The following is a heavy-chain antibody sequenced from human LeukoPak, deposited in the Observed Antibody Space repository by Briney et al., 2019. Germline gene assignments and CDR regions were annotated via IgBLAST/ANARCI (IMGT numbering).Heavy chain of an antibody. V-gene: IGHV3-23*01. Sequence: GGSLRLSCAASGFTFNSYAMSWVRQAPGKGLEWVSAISGSGGSTYYADSVKGRFTISRDNSKNTLYLQMNSLRAEDTAVYYCAKVDCSGGSCFPDYWGQGTLVTVSS. CDR1: GFTFNSYA. CDR3: AKVDCSGGSCFPDY. CDR2: ISGSGGST. D-gene: IGHD2-15*01. J-gene: IGHJ4*02.